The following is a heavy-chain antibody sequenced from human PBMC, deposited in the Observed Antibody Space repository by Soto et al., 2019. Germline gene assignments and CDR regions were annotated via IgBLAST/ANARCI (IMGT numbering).Heavy chain of an antibody. J-gene: IGHJ5*02. Sequence: PGGSLRLSCAASGFTFSSYGMHWVRQAPGKGLEWVAVIWYDGSNKYYADSVKGRFTISRDNSKNTLYLQMNSLRAEDTAVYYCARGYVRYYYGSGSYSSWFDPWGQGTLVTVSS. D-gene: IGHD3-10*01. V-gene: IGHV3-33*01. CDR2: IWYDGSNK. CDR3: ARGYVRYYYGSGSYSSWFDP. CDR1: GFTFSSYG.